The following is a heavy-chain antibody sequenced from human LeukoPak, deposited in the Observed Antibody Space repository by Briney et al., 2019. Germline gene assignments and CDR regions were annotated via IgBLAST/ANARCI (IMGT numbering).Heavy chain of an antibody. V-gene: IGHV1-69*04. J-gene: IGHJ6*02. Sequence: SVKVSCKASGGTFSSYAISWVRQAPGQGFEWMGRVIPILGIANYAQKFQGRVTITADKSTSTAYMELSSLRSEDTAVYYCARPLRFYNGMDVWGQGTTVTVSS. CDR1: GGTFSSYA. CDR2: VIPILGIA. D-gene: IGHD3-3*01. CDR3: ARPLRFYNGMDV.